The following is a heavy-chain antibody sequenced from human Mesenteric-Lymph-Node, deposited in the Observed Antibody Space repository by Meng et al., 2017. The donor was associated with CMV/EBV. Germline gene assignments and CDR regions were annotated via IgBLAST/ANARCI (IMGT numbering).Heavy chain of an antibody. V-gene: IGHV3-15*01. CDR2: IRSKADGGTT. CDR3: STVFRNYYYYAMDV. J-gene: IGHJ6*02. CDR1: GLTFKNAW. Sequence: GGSLRLSCAASGLTFKNAWMSRVRQAPGKGLEWVGRIRSKADGGTTDYAAPMKGRFTISRDDSKNTLYLQVNSLKTEDTAVYYCSTVFRNYYYYAMDVWGQGTTVTVSS.